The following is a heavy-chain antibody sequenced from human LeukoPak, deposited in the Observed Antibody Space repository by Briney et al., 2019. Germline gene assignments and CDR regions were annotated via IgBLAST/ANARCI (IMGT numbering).Heavy chain of an antibody. CDR2: IIPIFATA. Sequence: ASVKVSCKASGGTFSSYAISWVRQAPGQGLEWMGRIIPIFATATYAQKFQGRTTITADKPTSTAYMELSSLRSEDTAVYYCARSPYCRGGSCYQPNWFDPWGQGTLVTVSS. CDR3: ARSPYCRGGSCYQPNWFDP. D-gene: IGHD2-15*01. J-gene: IGHJ5*02. V-gene: IGHV1-69*06. CDR1: GGTFSSYA.